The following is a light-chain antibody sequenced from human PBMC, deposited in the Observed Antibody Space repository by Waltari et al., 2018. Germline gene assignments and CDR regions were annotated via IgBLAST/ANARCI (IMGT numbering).Light chain of an antibody. Sequence: EFVLTQSPGTLSLSTGETAILSCRASQSLNKTYLAWYRQRPGPALGLRIHETSRRTTGIPVRFSGSGSGTDFALTISRLEAEDSAVYYCQQYGSSPDTFSQGTKLEIK. CDR2: ETS. J-gene: IGKJ2*01. V-gene: IGKV3-20*01. CDR1: QSLNKTY. CDR3: QQYGSSPDT.